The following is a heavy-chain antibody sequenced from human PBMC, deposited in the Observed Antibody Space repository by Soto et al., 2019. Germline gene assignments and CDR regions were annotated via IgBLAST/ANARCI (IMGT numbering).Heavy chain of an antibody. J-gene: IGHJ4*02. CDR1: GFTFSNAW. CDR3: TTGRGPTERMSDY. Sequence: PGGSRRLSCAASGFTFSNAWMSWVRQAPGKGLEWVGRIKSKTDGGTTDYAAPVKGRFTISRDDSKNTLYLQMNSLKTEDTAVYYCTTGRGPTERMSDYWGQGTLVTVSS. V-gene: IGHV3-15*01. CDR2: IKSKTDGGTT. D-gene: IGHD1-1*01.